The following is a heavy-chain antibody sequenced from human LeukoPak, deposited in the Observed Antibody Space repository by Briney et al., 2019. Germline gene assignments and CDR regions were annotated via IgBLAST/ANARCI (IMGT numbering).Heavy chain of an antibody. D-gene: IGHD2-2*01. CDR2: INPNSGGT. CDR3: ARGMGVLVPAATWFDP. V-gene: IGHV1-2*02. J-gene: IGHJ5*02. CDR1: GYTFTGYY. Sequence: ASVKVSCKASGYTFTGYYLYWVRQAPGQGLEWMGWINPNSGGTNYAQKFQGRVTMTRDTSISTAYMDLSRLRSDDTAVYYCARGMGVLVPAATWFDPWGQGTLVTVSS.